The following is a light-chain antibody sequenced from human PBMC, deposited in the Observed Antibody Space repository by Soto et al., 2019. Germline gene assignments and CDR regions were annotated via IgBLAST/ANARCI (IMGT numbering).Light chain of an antibody. J-gene: IGKJ1*01. Sequence: EIVLTQSPGTLSLSPGERATLSCRASQSTSNNYLAWYQQRPGQAPRLLIYGAISRATGIPDRFSGSGSGTDFTLTISRLEPEDFAVYYCQQYGTSPPWTFGQGTKVDIK. CDR3: QQYGTSPPWT. CDR2: GAI. CDR1: QSTSNNY. V-gene: IGKV3-20*01.